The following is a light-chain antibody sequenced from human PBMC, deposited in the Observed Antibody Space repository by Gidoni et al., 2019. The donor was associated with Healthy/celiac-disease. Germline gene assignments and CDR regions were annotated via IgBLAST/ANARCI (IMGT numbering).Light chain of an antibody. CDR3: HQSYSTPPFT. CDR1: QSISSY. V-gene: IGKV1-39*01. CDR2: AAS. Sequence: DIQMTQSPSSLSASVGDRVTITCRASQSISSYLNRYQQKPGKAPKLLIYAASSLQSGVPSRFSGSGSVTDFTLTISSLQPVDFATYYFHQSYSTPPFTFGQGTRLEIK. J-gene: IGKJ5*01.